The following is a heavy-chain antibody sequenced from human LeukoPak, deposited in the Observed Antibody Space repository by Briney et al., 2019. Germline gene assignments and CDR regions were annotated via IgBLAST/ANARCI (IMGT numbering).Heavy chain of an antibody. CDR3: ARQRGFWSGYVDY. D-gene: IGHD3-3*01. J-gene: IGHJ4*02. CDR1: GGSFSGYY. CDR2: INHSGST. V-gene: IGHV4-34*01. Sequence: SETLSLTCAVYGGSFSGYYWSWIRQPPGKGLEWIGEINHSGSTNYNPSLKSRVTISVDTSKNQFSLKLSSVTAADTAVYYCARQRGFWSGYVDYWGQGTLVTVSS.